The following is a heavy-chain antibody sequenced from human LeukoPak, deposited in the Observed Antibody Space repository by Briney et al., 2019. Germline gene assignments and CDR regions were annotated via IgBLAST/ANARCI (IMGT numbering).Heavy chain of an antibody. Sequence: GGSLRLSCAASGFTFDDYGMHWVRQTPGKGLEWVSLITWDGGSTYYADSVKGRFTISRDNSRNSLYLQMNSLRAEDTALYYCAKDITGSSGFLDYWGQGTLVTVSS. CDR3: AKDITGSSGFLDY. CDR2: ITWDGGST. D-gene: IGHD3-22*01. J-gene: IGHJ4*02. CDR1: GFTFDDYG. V-gene: IGHV3-43D*03.